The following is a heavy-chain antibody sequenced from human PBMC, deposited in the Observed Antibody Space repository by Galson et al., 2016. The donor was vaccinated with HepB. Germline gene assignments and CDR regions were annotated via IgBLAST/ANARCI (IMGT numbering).Heavy chain of an antibody. CDR1: GFTFSSHA. CDR3: ARDLITGMTDHHYAMDV. J-gene: IGHJ6*02. D-gene: IGHD3-16*01. V-gene: IGHV3-30*04. CDR2: ISFDGNNK. Sequence: SLRLSCAASGFTFSSHAFYWVRQAPGKGLEWVAVISFDGNNKFFADSVKGRFTISRDNSKNTSFLQMNSLRPDDSAVYYCARDLITGMTDHHYAMDVWGPGTTVTVSS.